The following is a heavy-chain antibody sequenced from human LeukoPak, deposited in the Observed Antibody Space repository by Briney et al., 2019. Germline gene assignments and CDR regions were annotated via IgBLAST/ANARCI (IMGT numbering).Heavy chain of an antibody. V-gene: IGHV1-69*04. J-gene: IGHJ4*02. Sequence: SVKVSCKASGGTFSSYAISWVRQAPGQGLEWMGRIIPIFGIANYAQKFQGRVTITADKSTSTAYMELSSLRSEDTAMYYCARHHGSVVMPAVIRRLDYWGQGTLVTVSS. CDR3: ARHHGSVVMPAVIRRLDY. CDR1: GGTFSSYA. CDR2: IIPIFGIA. D-gene: IGHD2-2*01.